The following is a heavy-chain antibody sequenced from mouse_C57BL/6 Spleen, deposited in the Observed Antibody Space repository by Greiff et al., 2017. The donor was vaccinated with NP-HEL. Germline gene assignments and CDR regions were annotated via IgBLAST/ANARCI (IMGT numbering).Heavy chain of an antibody. CDR1: GFTFSSYA. CDR3: TREQYYGSRGYFDV. J-gene: IGHJ1*03. V-gene: IGHV5-9-1*02. CDR2: ISSGGDYI. D-gene: IGHD1-1*01. Sequence: EVKLVESGEGLVKPGGSLKLSCAASGFTFSSYAMSWVRQTPEKRLEWVAYISSGGDYIYYADPVKGRFTISRDNARNTLYLQMSSLKSEDTARYYCTREQYYGSRGYFDVWGTGTTVTVSS.